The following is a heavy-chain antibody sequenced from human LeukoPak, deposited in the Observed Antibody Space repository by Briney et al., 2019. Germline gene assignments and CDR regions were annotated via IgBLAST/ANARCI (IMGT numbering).Heavy chain of an antibody. CDR2: INPSGGST. CDR1: GYTFTSYY. J-gene: IGHJ2*01. D-gene: IGHD2/OR15-2a*01. CDR3: AKDLFLWYFDL. Sequence: ASVKVSCKASGYTFTSYYMHWVRQAPGQGLEWMGIINPSGGSTSYAQKFQGRVTMTRDTSTSTVYMELSSLRSEDTAVYYCAKDLFLWYFDLWGRGTLVTVSS. V-gene: IGHV1-46*01.